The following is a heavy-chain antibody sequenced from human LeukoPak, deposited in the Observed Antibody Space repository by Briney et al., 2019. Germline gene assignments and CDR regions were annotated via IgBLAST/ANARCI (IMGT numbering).Heavy chain of an antibody. CDR1: GYSISSNNW. CDR3: ARKNTCSSTTCHDAFDY. CDR2: IYYSGSA. V-gene: IGHV4-28*01. Sequence: SDTLSLTCTVSGYSISSNNWWGWLHQPAREVLEWILYIYYSGSAYYNPSLKSRVTMSVDTSKNQFSLKLSSVTAVDTAVYYCARKNTCSSTTCHDAFDYWGQGTLVTVSS. D-gene: IGHD2-2*01. J-gene: IGHJ4*02.